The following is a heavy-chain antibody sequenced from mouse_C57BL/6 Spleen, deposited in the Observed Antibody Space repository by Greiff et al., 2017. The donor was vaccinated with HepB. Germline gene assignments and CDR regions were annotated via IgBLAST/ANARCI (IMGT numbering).Heavy chain of an antibody. CDR2: IDPETGGT. Sequence: VQLQESGAELVRPGASVTLSCKASGYTFTDYEMHWVKQTPVHGLEWIGAIDPETGGTAYNQKFKGKAILTADKSSSTAYMELRSLTSEDSAVYYCTREGYFDVWGTGTTVTVSS. CDR1: GYTFTDYE. V-gene: IGHV1-15*01. J-gene: IGHJ1*03. CDR3: TREGYFDV.